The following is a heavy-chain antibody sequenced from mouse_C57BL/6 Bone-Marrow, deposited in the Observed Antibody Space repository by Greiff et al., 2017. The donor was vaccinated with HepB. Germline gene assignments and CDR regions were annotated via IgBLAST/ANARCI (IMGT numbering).Heavy chain of an antibody. CDR3: TRDRPYDYGSSWYFDV. J-gene: IGHJ1*03. V-gene: IGHV5-9-1*02. CDR1: GFTFSSYA. CDR2: ISSGGDYI. Sequence: EVQVVESGEGLVKPGGSLKLSCAASGFTFSSYAMSWVRQTPEKRLEWVAYISSGGDYIYYADTVKGRFTISRDNARNTLYLQMSSLKSEDTAMYYCTRDRPYDYGSSWYFDVWGTGTTVTVSS. D-gene: IGHD1-1*01.